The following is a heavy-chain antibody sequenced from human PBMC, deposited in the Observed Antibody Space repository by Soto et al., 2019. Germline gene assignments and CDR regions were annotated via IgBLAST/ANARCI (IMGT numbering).Heavy chain of an antibody. D-gene: IGHD4-17*01. Sequence: SETLSLTCTVSGGSISSYYWSWIRQPPGKGLEWIGYIYYSGSTNYNPSLKSRVTISRDKSKNTLYLQMNSLRVEDTAVYYCAGGPYGDLIHWGQGTLVTVSS. J-gene: IGHJ4*02. V-gene: IGHV4-59*12. CDR1: GGSISSYY. CDR3: AGGPYGDLIH. CDR2: IYYSGST.